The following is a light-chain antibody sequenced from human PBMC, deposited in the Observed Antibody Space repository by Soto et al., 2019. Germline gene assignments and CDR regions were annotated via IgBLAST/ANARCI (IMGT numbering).Light chain of an antibody. CDR1: QSFRGL. CDR2: DAY. CDR3: QQRHMWPIT. J-gene: IGKJ5*01. Sequence: VLTQSPVTLSLSPVERATLSCRASQSFRGLLAWYQQKPGQAPRLLIYDAYNRATGIPPRFSGSGYGKDFTLTISSLEPEDSAVYYCQQRHMWPITFGQGTRLEIK. V-gene: IGKV3-11*01.